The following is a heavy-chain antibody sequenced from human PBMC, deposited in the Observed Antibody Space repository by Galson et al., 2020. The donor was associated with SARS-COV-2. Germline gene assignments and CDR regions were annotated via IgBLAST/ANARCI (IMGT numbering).Heavy chain of an antibody. CDR3: ARHRRLGIVVASGYYFDY. CDR1: GGSISSSSYY. J-gene: IGHJ4*02. CDR2: IYYSGST. D-gene: IGHD3-22*01. Sequence: SETLSLTCTVSGGSISSSSYYWGWIRQTPGKGLEWIGSIYYSGSTYYNPSLKSRVTISVDTSKNQFSLKLSSVTAADTAVYYCARHRRLGIVVASGYYFDYWGQGTLVTVSS. V-gene: IGHV4-39*01.